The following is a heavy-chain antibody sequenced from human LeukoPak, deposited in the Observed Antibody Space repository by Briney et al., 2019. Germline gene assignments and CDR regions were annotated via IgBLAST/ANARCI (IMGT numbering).Heavy chain of an antibody. CDR3: VRDGGVSGYDLLDY. D-gene: IGHD5-12*01. CDR2: INWNGGST. CDR1: GFNFGDYG. Sequence: GGSLRLSCAASGFNFGDYGMSWVRQAPGKGLEWVSGINWNGGSTGYADSVKGRFTISRDNAKNSLSLQMNSLRAEDTAVYYCVRDGGVSGYDLLDYWGQGTLVTVSS. V-gene: IGHV3-20*04. J-gene: IGHJ4*02.